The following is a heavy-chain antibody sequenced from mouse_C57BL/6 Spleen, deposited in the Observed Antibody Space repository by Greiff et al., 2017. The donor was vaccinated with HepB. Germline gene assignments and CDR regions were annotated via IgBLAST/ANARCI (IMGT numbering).Heavy chain of an antibody. CDR2: IDPENGDT. D-gene: IGHD2-14*01. Sequence: VQLQQSGAELVRPGASVKLSCTASGFNIKDDYMHWVKQRPEQGLEWIGWIDPENGDTEYASKFQGKATITADTSSNTAYLQLSSLTSEDTAVYYWTNRGGNAFAYWGQGTLVTVSA. CDR3: TNRGGNAFAY. J-gene: IGHJ3*01. V-gene: IGHV14-4*01. CDR1: GFNIKDDY.